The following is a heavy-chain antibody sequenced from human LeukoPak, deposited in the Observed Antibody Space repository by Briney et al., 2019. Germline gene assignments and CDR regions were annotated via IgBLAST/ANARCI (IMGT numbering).Heavy chain of an antibody. CDR3: ARQGHSSGWHFDY. J-gene: IGHJ4*02. Sequence: GESLRISFKGSGYSFTSYWISWVRQMPRKGLEWMGRIDPSDSYTNYSPSFQGHVTISADKSISTAYLQWSSLKASDTAMYYCARQGHSSGWHFDYWGQGTLVTVSS. D-gene: IGHD6-19*01. V-gene: IGHV5-10-1*01. CDR1: GYSFTSYW. CDR2: IDPSDSYT.